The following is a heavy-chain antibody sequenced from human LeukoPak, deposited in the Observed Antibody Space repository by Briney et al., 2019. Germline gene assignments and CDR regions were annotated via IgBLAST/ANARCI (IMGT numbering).Heavy chain of an antibody. CDR1: GFTVSSNY. CDR3: ASYGTGFAYYYYYMDV. Sequence: GGSLRLSCAASGFTVSSNYMNWVRQAPGKGLEWVSYISSSGSTIYYADSVKGRFTISRDNAKNSLYLQMNSLRAEDTAVYYCASYGTGFAYYYYYMDVWGKGTTVTVSS. CDR2: ISSSGSTI. J-gene: IGHJ6*03. D-gene: IGHD1-26*01. V-gene: IGHV3-48*04.